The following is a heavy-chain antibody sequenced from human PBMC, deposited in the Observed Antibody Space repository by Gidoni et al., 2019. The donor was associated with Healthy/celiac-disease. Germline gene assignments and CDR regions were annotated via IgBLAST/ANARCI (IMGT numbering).Heavy chain of an antibody. CDR1: GGSINSGGYS. CDR2: IYHSGST. CDR3: ARGSGGNKIYYFDY. D-gene: IGHD2-15*01. J-gene: IGHJ4*02. V-gene: IGHV4-30-2*01. Sequence: QLQLQESGSGLVKPSQTLSLTCAVSGGSINSGGYSWSWIRQPPGKGLEWIGYIYHSGSTYYNPSLKSRVTISVDRSKNQFSLKLSSVTAADTAVYYCARGSGGNKIYYFDYWGQGTLVTVSS.